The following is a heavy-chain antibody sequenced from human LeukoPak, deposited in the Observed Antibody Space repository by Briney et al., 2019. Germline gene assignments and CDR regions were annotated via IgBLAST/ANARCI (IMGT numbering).Heavy chain of an antibody. CDR1: GGSISSSTYY. CDR3: ARGPPPSDYDSSGYWSSGFDY. CDR2: INHSGST. V-gene: IGHV4-39*07. Sequence: SETLSLTCSVSGGSISSSTYYWSWIRQPPGKGLEWIGEINHSGSTNYNPSLKSRVTISVDTSKNQFSLKLSSVTAADTAVYYCARGPPPSDYDSSGYWSSGFDYWGQGTLVTVSS. D-gene: IGHD3-22*01. J-gene: IGHJ4*02.